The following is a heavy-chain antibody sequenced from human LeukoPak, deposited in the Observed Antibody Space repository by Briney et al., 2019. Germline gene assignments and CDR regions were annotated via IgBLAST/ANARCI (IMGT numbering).Heavy chain of an antibody. Sequence: GGSLRLSCAASGFTFSSYWMHWVRQAPGKGLVWVSRINSDGSSTSYADSVKGRFTISRDNAKNTLYLQMNSLRAEDTAVYYCARGGYYYCYYYMDVWGKGTTVTVSS. D-gene: IGHD6-25*01. CDR1: GFTFSSYW. CDR3: ARGGYYYCYYYMDV. V-gene: IGHV3-74*01. J-gene: IGHJ6*03. CDR2: INSDGSST.